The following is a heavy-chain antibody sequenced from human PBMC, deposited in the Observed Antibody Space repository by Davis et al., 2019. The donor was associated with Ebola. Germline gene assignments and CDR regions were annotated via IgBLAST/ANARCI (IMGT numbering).Heavy chain of an antibody. Sequence: PGGSLRLSCTVSGGSMNSHYWSWLRQPPGKGLEWIGNVYYSGGATYNPSLKSRVTISVDGSKTQFSLKLRSVTAADTAVYYCAKNGTDWYHPHYYGLDVWGQGTTVTVSS. CDR2: VYYSGGA. CDR3: AKNGTDWYHPHYYGLDV. D-gene: IGHD3-9*01. V-gene: IGHV4-59*11. CDR1: GGSMNSHY. J-gene: IGHJ6*02.